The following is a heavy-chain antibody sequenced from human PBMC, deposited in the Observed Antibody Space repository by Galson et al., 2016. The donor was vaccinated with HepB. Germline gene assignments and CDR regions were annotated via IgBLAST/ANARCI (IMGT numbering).Heavy chain of an antibody. D-gene: IGHD3-3*02. CDR1: GGSITSSPYY. V-gene: IGHV4-39*01. J-gene: IGHJ4*02. CDR2: IYSGGST. Sequence: ETLSLTCTVSGGSITSSPYYWGWIRQPPGKGLDWIGNIYSGGSTYYNPSLKSRVTISVDTSKNQFSLKLSSVTAADTAVYYCARRHYYFDYWGQGSLVTVSS. CDR3: ARRHYYFDY.